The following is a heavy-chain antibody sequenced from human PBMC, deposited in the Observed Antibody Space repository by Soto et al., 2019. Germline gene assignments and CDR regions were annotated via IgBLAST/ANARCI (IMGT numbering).Heavy chain of an antibody. CDR2: IIPTLGTP. V-gene: IGHV1-69*01. CDR3: TRVGLGAYDY. Sequence: QVQLVQSGAEVKKPGSSVKVSCKASGGIFSNFAFNWMRQAPGQGLEWMGGIIPTLGTPHYAQKFLGRVTSTADESTRTVYMEMSSLTVEDTAVYYCTRVGLGAYDYWGQGTLVIVSS. CDR1: GGIFSNFA. D-gene: IGHD6-19*01. J-gene: IGHJ4*02.